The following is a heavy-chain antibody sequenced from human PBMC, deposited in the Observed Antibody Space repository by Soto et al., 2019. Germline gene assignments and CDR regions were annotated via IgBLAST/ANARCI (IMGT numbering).Heavy chain of an antibody. J-gene: IGHJ4*02. Sequence: PSETLSLTGTVSGDSISTYYWTWIRQPPWKGLEWIGYIYNSATTKYNPSLKSRVTISVDTSKKHFSLKLSSVTTADTAVYYCARGRFDFIWETPDPYLDYFGQRVLVTF. D-gene: IGHD3-16*01. CDR1: GDSISTYY. V-gene: IGHV4-59*01. CDR3: ARGRFDFIWETPDPYLDY. CDR2: IYNSATT.